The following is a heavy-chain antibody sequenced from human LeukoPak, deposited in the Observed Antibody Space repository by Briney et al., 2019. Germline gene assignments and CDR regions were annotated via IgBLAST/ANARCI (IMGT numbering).Heavy chain of an antibody. CDR3: ARDVGATPGYFDY. V-gene: IGHV4-59*01. Sequence: PSETLSLTCAVYGGSFSGYYWTWIRQPPGKGLEWIGYIYYSGSTYYSGSTNYNPSLKSRVTISVDTSKNQFSLKLSSVTAADTAVYYCARDVGATPGYFDYWGQGTLVTVSS. CDR1: GGSFSGYY. D-gene: IGHD1-26*01. J-gene: IGHJ4*02. CDR2: IYYSGSTYYSGST.